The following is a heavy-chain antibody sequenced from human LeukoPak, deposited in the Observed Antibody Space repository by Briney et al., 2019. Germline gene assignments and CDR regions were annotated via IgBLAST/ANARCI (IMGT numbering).Heavy chain of an antibody. V-gene: IGHV3-7*03. J-gene: IGHJ3*02. D-gene: IGHD3-10*01. Sequence: SYWXSWVSQAPGKGLEWVANIKEDGSEKYYVDSVKGRFTISRDNAKNSLYLHMNSLTAEDTAMYYCARDWVAGVPFDAFDIWGQGTMVSVSS. CDR3: ARDWVAGVPFDAFDI. CDR2: IKEDGSEK. CDR1: SYW.